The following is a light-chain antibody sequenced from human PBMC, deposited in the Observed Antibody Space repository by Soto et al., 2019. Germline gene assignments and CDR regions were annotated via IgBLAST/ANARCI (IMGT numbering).Light chain of an antibody. CDR3: QQLNSYPPN. CDR2: AAS. J-gene: IGKJ4*01. CDR1: QGISSY. Sequence: IQLTQSPSSLSASVGDRVTITCRASQGISSYLAWYQQKPGKAPKLLIYAASTLQSGVPSRFSGSGSGTDFTLTISSLQPDDFATYYCQQLNSYPPNFGGGTKVEIK. V-gene: IGKV1-9*01.